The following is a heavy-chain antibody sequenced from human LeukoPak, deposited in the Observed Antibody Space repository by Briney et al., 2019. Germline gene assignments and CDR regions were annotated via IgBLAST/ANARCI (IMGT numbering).Heavy chain of an antibody. CDR1: GFTFGDYA. J-gene: IGHJ4*02. Sequence: GGSLRLSCAASGFTFGDYAMHWVRQAPGKGLEWVAGINWSGGRLGYADFVKGRFTICSNSAKNSLDLKMTRLGDEETTFYYGTKGGGGSRDDYFEYWGQGTLVTASS. CDR3: TKGGGGSRDDYFEY. V-gene: IGHV3-9*01. CDR2: INWSGGRL. D-gene: IGHD5-12*01.